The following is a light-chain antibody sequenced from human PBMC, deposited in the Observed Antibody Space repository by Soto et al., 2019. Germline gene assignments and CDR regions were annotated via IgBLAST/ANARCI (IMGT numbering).Light chain of an antibody. J-gene: IGLJ1*01. Sequence: QSVVTQPPSVSGAPGQRVTISCTGSSSNIGANYDVHWYQQRPGTAPKLLIFGNSNRPSGVPDRFSGSKSGTSASLAITGLQAEDEGDYYCATWDDSLNGFYVFGTGTKLTVL. CDR3: ATWDDSLNGFYV. V-gene: IGLV1-40*01. CDR2: GNS. CDR1: SSNIGANYD.